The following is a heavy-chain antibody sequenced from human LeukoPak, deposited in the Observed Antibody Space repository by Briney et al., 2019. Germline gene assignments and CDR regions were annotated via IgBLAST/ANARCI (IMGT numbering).Heavy chain of an antibody. Sequence: GGSLRLSCAASGCTFSSYEMNWVRQAPGKGLEWVSYISSSGSTIYYADSVKGRFTISRDNAKNSLYLQMNSLRAEDTAVYYCARGDEYSGYDSTSVYWGQGTLVTVSS. CDR3: ARGDEYSGYDSTSVY. J-gene: IGHJ4*02. CDR2: ISSSGSTI. D-gene: IGHD5-12*01. V-gene: IGHV3-48*03. CDR1: GCTFSSYE.